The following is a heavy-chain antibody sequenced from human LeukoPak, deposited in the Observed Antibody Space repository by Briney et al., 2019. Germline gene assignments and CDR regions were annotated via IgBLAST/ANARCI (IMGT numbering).Heavy chain of an antibody. CDR1: GYTFTGYY. CDR3: ARVETTVTTSFDY. V-gene: IGHV1-2*02. CDR2: INPNSGGT. Sequence: ASVKVSCKASGYTFTGYYMHWVRQAPGQGLEWMGWINPNSGGTNYAQKFQGRVTMTRDTSISTAYMELSRLRSDDTAVYYCARVETTVTTSFDYWGQGTLVTVFS. D-gene: IGHD4-17*01. J-gene: IGHJ4*02.